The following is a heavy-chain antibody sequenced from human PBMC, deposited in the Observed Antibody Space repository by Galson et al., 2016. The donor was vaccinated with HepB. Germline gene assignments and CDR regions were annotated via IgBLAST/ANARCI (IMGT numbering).Heavy chain of an antibody. CDR1: GYTFINCP. Sequence: SVKVSCKASGYTFINCPIHWVRQAPGQGLEWMGWINPGNGNTRYSQKFQGRVTVTRDTSANMIYMELSSLTSEDTAVYYCARVTGYSSGWYFDNWGQGTLVTVSS. V-gene: IGHV1-3*01. D-gene: IGHD6-19*01. J-gene: IGHJ4*02. CDR2: INPGNGNT. CDR3: ARVTGYSSGWYFDN.